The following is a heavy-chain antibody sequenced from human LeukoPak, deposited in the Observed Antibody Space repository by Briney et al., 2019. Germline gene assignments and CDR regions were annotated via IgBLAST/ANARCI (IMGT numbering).Heavy chain of an antibody. CDR2: ISTTSSSTI. V-gene: IGHV3-48*01. J-gene: IGHJ4*02. CDR3: ARDRGSSGYHFDY. CDR1: GFTFSDYS. Sequence: GGSLRLSCAASGFTFSDYSMNWVRQAPGKGLEWVSYISTTSSSTIYYADSVKGRFTISRDNAKNSLYLRMNSLRAEDTAVYYCARDRGSSGYHFDYWGQGTLVTVSS. D-gene: IGHD3-22*01.